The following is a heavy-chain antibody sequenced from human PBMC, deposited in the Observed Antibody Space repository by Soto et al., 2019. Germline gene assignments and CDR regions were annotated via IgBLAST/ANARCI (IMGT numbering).Heavy chain of an antibody. CDR2: IYYSGST. Sequence: QVQLQESGPGLVKPSQTLSLTCTVSGGSISSGGYYWSWIPQHPGKGLAWIGYIYYSGSTYYTPSLKRRVTISVDTSKNQFSLKLSSVTAADTAVYYCARGGGCSSAGCYLFYYWGQGTLVTVSS. D-gene: IGHD2-2*01. CDR3: ARGGGCSSAGCYLFYY. J-gene: IGHJ4*02. V-gene: IGHV4-31*03. CDR1: GGSISSGGYY.